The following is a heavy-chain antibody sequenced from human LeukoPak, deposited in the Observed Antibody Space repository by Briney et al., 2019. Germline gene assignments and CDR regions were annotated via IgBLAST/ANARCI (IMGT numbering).Heavy chain of an antibody. D-gene: IGHD3-22*01. CDR1: GFTFSSYS. Sequence: PGGSLRLSCAASGFTFSSYSMNWVRQAPGKGLEWVSSISSSSSYIYYADSVKGRFTISRDNAKNTLYLQMNSLRAEDTAVYYCAKELVYYDSSGYSGYYFDYWGQGTLVTVSS. CDR2: ISSSSSYI. V-gene: IGHV3-21*04. CDR3: AKELVYYDSSGYSGYYFDY. J-gene: IGHJ4*02.